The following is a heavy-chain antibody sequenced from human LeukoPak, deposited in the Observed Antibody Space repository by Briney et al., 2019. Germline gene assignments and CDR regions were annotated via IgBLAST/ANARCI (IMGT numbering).Heavy chain of an antibody. CDR2: IKQDGGEK. J-gene: IGHJ6*02. V-gene: IGHV3-7*01. Sequence: GGSLRLSCAASGFTFTDHWMTWVRQAPGKGLEWVANIKQDGGEKYYVDSVKGRFTIPRDSAKNSVYLQMNSLRAEDTAVYYCARTLRPGSYYGYYYGMDVWGQGTTVTVSS. D-gene: IGHD1-26*01. CDR1: GFTFTDHW. CDR3: ARTLRPGSYYGYYYGMDV.